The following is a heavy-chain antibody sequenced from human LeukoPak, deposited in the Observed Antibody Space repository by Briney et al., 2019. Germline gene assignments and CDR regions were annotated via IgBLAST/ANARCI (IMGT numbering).Heavy chain of an antibody. CDR2: TYYRSKWYY. V-gene: IGHV6-1*01. CDR1: GDSVSSNRSS. J-gene: IGHJ5*02. Sequence: SQTLSLTCAISGDSVSSNRSSWNWIRQSPSRGLEWLGRTYYRSKWYYDYAVSVKSRITIKSDTSKNQFSLLLNSVTPEDTAVYYCSRGSWFDPLGPGNPGHRLL. CDR3: SRGSWFDP.